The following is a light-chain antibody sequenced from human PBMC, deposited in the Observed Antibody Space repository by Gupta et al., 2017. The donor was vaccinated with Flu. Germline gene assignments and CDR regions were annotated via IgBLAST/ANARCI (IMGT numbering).Light chain of an antibody. CDR3: QQSDGYAPIT. J-gene: IGKJ5*01. V-gene: IGKV1-39*01. CDR1: QRISTY. Sequence: STLLRSVGDRVTITCLASQRISTYLSWYKPTAGTARNLVTYDASSWQSGVASRYSDSDYGKDFTLTISRRQPDDFASYYLQQSDGYAPITFGQGTLVEIK. CDR2: DAS.